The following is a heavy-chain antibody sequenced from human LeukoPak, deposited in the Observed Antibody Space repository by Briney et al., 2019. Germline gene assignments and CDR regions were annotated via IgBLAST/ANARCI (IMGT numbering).Heavy chain of an antibody. J-gene: IGHJ4*02. V-gene: IGHV3-7*01. CDR1: GFTFTKYW. Sequence: GGSLRLSCAASGFTFTKYWMTWVRQAPGKGLEWVGNIKQDGGDKNYMDSVKGRFTISRDNTKNLVYLQMSSLRAEDTAVYYCAREVWGPEYWGQGTLVTVSS. D-gene: IGHD1-14*01. CDR2: IKQDGGDK. CDR3: AREVWGPEY.